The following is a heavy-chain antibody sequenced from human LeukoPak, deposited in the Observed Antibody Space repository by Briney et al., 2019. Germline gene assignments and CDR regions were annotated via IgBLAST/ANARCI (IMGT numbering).Heavy chain of an antibody. CDR2: ISPSGDIR. CDR1: GFTLSNHG. J-gene: IGHJ4*02. V-gene: IGHV3-23*01. D-gene: IGHD3-10*01. Sequence: GGSLRLSCAASGFTLSNHGMNWVRQPPGKGLEWVSGISPSGDIRYYADSVKGRFTISRDNSKNTLYLEVISLTAEDTAVYYCAKDDAWLRFGEWSQGTLVTVSS. CDR3: AKDDAWLRFGE.